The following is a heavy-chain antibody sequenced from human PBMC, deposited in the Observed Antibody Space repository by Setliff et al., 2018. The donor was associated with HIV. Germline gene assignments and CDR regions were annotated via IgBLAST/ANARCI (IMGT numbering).Heavy chain of an antibody. CDR2: VHYSGST. CDR3: ASEKKAWSVSDSFYEY. D-gene: IGHD3-3*01. Sequence: KPSETLSLTCTVSGLSMSYNYWTWIRQSPGEGLEWIGYVHYSGSTRYNPSLKSRVTISVDTSKKKFSLKLTSMTATDTAVYYCASEKKAWSVSDSFYEYWGQGVPVTVSS. V-gene: IGHV4-59*01. J-gene: IGHJ4*02. CDR1: GLSMSYNY.